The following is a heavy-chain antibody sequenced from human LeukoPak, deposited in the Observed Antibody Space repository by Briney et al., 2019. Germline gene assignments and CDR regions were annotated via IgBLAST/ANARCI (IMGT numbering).Heavy chain of an antibody. D-gene: IGHD3-22*01. CDR2: MNSDGRST. J-gene: IGHJ3*02. CDR3: ATGHYYDSSGYYPLPDAFDI. Sequence: GGSLRLSCAASGFSFSRYWMHWVRQAPGKGLVWVSRMNSDGRSTNYADSVKGRFTISRDNAKNILYLQMNSLRAEDTAVYHCATGHYYDSSGYYPLPDAFDIWGQGTMVTVTS. V-gene: IGHV3-74*01. CDR1: GFSFSRYW.